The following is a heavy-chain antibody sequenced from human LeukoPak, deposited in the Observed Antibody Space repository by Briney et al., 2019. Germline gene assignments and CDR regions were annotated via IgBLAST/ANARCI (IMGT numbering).Heavy chain of an antibody. CDR1: GFTFDDYA. J-gene: IGHJ6*02. CDR3: AKGLTVRAYYYGMDV. Sequence: PGGSLRLSCAASGFTFDDYAMHWVRQVQGKGLEWVSLISGDGGNTYYTDSVKARFTISRDNSRNSLYLQMNSLRTEDTALYYCAKGLTVRAYYYGMDVWGQGTTVTVSS. D-gene: IGHD1-14*01. CDR2: ISGDGGNT. V-gene: IGHV3-43*02.